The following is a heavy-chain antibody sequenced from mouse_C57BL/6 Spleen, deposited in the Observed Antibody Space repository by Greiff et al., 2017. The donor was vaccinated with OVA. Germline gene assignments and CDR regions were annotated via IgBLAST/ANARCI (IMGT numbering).Heavy chain of an antibody. V-gene: IGHV5-17*01. Sequence: EVQGVESGGGLVKPGGSLKLSCAASGFTFSDYGMHWVRQAPEKGLEWVAYISSGSSTIYYADTVKGRFTISRDNAKNTLFLQMTSLRSEDTAMYYCASPHYYGSSYYYYAMDYWGQGTSVTVSS. CDR1: GFTFSDYG. CDR3: ASPHYYGSSYYYYAMDY. D-gene: IGHD1-1*01. CDR2: ISSGSSTI. J-gene: IGHJ4*01.